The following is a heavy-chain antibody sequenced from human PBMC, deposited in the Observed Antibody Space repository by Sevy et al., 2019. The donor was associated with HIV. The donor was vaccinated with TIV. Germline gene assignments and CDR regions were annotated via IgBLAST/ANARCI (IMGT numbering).Heavy chain of an antibody. CDR2: ISSRSSEI. D-gene: IGHD6-13*01. Sequence: GGSLRLSCVASGFIFRDRYMSWIRQAPGKGLEWVSFISSRSSEINYADSVKGRFTIPRDNAKNSLYLQMNSLRAEDTAVYYCAGDFMPVASAGTGALGVWGQGTAVTVSS. CDR1: GFIFRDRY. CDR3: AGDFMPVASAGTGALGV. J-gene: IGHJ6*02. V-gene: IGHV3-11*05.